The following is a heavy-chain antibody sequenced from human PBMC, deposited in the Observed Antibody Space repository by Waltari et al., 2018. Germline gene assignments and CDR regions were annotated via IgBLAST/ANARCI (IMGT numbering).Heavy chain of an antibody. D-gene: IGHD5-12*01. CDR3: ARGLVATTLFSFPDYYYYGMDV. CDR2: IYYSGST. V-gene: IGHV4-39*07. CDR1: GGSISSSSYY. J-gene: IGHJ6*02. Sequence: QLQLQESGPGLVKPSETLSLTCTVSGGSISSSSYYWGWIRQPPGKGLEWIGSIYYSGSTYYNPSLKSRVTISVDTSKNQFSLKLSSVTAADTAVYYCARGLVATTLFSFPDYYYYGMDVWGQGTTVTVSS.